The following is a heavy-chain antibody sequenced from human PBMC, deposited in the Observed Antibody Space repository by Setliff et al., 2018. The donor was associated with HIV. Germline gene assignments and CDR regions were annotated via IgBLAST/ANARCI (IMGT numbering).Heavy chain of an antibody. CDR1: GDSISTDY. D-gene: IGHD3-10*01. CDR2: IYNSAST. Sequence: TLSLTCTVSGDSISTDYWTWIRQPPGKGLEWIGYIYNSASTSYNPSLKSRVTMSVDTSKNQFSLKLSSVTAADTAVYYCARDQGSGSYYKVLNWFDPWGQGTLVTVSS. J-gene: IGHJ5*02. V-gene: IGHV4-59*12. CDR3: ARDQGSGSYYKVLNWFDP.